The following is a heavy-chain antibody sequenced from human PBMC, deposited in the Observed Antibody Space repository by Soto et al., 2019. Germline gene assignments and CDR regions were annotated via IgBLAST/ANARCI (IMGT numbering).Heavy chain of an antibody. CDR1: GGTFSSYA. CDR2: IIPICGTA. V-gene: IGHV1-69*01. Sequence: QVQLVQSGAEVKKPGSSVKVSCKASGGTFSSYAISWVRQAPGQGLEWLGGIIPICGTANYAQKFQGRVTITADESTSTAYMELSSLRSEDTAGYYCAREPYYGSGRTTVDIWGQGTMVTVSS. CDR3: AREPYYGSGRTTVDI. J-gene: IGHJ3*02. D-gene: IGHD3-10*01.